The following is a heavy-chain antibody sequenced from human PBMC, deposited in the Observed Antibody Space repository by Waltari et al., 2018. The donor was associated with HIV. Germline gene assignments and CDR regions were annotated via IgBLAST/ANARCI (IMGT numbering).Heavy chain of an antibody. V-gene: IGHV4-34*01. CDR1: GGSFSGYY. CDR3: ARGREWFGSYYYGMDV. D-gene: IGHD3-10*01. Sequence: QVQLQQWGAGLLQPSETLSLTCAVYGGSFSGYYWRWIRQPPGKGLEWIGEINHSGSTNYNPSLKSRVTISVDTSKNQFSLKLSSVTAADTAVYYCARGREWFGSYYYGMDVWGQGTTVTVSS. J-gene: IGHJ6*02. CDR2: INHSGST.